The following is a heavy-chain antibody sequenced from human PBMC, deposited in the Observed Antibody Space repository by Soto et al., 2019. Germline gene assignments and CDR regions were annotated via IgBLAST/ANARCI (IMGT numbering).Heavy chain of an antibody. J-gene: IGHJ6*02. CDR3: ARLSYDYV. D-gene: IGHD3-3*01. Sequence: GGSLRLSCRASGSDFSTYSMNWVRQAPGKGLEWIAYVSMDSDTIHYADSVKGRFTISRDDAENSLFLQMNSLRDEDPATYYCARLSYDYVWGQGTTVTVSS. V-gene: IGHV3-48*02. CDR2: VSMDSDTI. CDR1: GSDFSTYS.